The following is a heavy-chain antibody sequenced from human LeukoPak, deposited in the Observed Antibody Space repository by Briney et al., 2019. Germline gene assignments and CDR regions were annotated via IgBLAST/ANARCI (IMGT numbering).Heavy chain of an antibody. CDR3: ARDQYYYGSGSYGLDY. CDR1: GGSISSYY. V-gene: IGHV4-4*07. D-gene: IGHD3-10*01. Sequence: SETLSLTCTVPGGSISSYYWSWIRQPAGKGLEWIGRIYTSGSTNYNPSLKSRVTMSVDTSKNQFSLKLSSVTAADTAVYYCARDQYYYGSGSYGLDYWGQGTLVTVSS. CDR2: IYTSGST. J-gene: IGHJ4*02.